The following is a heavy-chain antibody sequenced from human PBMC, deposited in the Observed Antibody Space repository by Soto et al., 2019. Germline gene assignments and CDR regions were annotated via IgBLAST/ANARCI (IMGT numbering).Heavy chain of an antibody. CDR1: GFSISDYG. J-gene: IGHJ6*02. V-gene: IGHV3-30*18. CDR2: ISYDGSNT. D-gene: IGHD1-26*01. Sequence: QVQLVESGGGVVQPGWSLRLSCVASGFSISDYGMEWVRQAPGKGLEWVALISYDGSNTYYAESVKGRFTISRDNSKDTLFLQMTGLKTEDTAVYYCAKGAGDRLSLGMEVWGHGTTVTVSS. CDR3: AKGAGDRLSLGMEV.